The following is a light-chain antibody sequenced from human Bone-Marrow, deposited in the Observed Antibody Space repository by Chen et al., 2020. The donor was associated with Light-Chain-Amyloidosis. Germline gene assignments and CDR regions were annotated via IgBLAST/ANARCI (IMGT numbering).Light chain of an antibody. CDR3: QVWDRSSDRPV. V-gene: IGLV3-21*02. Sequence: SYVLTPPPSVSVAPGQTARITCEGDNIGSAAVHWYQHKPGQAPVLVVYDDSDRPSGIPERLSGSNSGNTATLTISRVEAGDEADYYCQVWDRSSDRPVFGGGTKLTVL. CDR2: DDS. J-gene: IGLJ3*02. CDR1: NIGSAA.